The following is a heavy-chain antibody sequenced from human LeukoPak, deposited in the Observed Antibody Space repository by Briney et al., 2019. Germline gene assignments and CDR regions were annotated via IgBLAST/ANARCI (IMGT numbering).Heavy chain of an antibody. CDR2: ISSNGGST. CDR3: ARSRLGYFDWTPWFDP. D-gene: IGHD3-9*01. Sequence: GGSLRLSCAASGFTFSSYAMHWVRQAPGEGLEYVSAISSNGGSTYYANSVKGRFTISRDNSKNTLYLQMGSLRAEDMAVYYCARSRLGYFDWTPWFDPWGQGTLVTVSS. J-gene: IGHJ5*02. V-gene: IGHV3-64*01. CDR1: GFTFSSYA.